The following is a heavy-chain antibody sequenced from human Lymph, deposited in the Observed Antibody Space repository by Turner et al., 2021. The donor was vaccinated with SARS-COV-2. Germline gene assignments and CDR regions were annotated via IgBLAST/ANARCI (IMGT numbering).Heavy chain of an antibody. CDR3: ARVKGYNGYDLRYYYGMDV. V-gene: IGHV3-33*01. CDR2: IWYDGSNK. Sequence: QVHLVESGGGVVQPGRSLRLSCAASGFIFSSYGMHWVRQAPGKGLEWVAVIWYDGSNKYYADSVKGRFTISRDNSKNTLYLQMNSLRAEDTAVYYCARVKGYNGYDLRYYYGMDVWGQGTTVTVSS. D-gene: IGHD5-12*01. J-gene: IGHJ6*02. CDR1: GFIFSSYG.